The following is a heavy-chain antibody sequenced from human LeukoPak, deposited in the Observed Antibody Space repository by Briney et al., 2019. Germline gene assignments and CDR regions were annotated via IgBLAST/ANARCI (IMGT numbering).Heavy chain of an antibody. Sequence: PGGSLRLSCAASGFILSNYEINWVRQAPGKGLEWVSFISSAGTSMFYRDSVKGRFTISRDNAKNSVYLQMNSLRDEDTAVYYCARGVMGDYWGQGTLVTVSS. CDR3: ARGVMGDY. J-gene: IGHJ4*02. V-gene: IGHV3-48*03. D-gene: IGHD3-16*01. CDR2: ISSAGTSM. CDR1: GFILSNYE.